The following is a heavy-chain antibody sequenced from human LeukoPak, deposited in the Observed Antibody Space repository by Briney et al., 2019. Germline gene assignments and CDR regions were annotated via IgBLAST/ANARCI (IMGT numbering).Heavy chain of an antibody. CDR3: AREYSGSYYYYFDS. J-gene: IGHJ4*02. Sequence: ASVKVSCKASGYTFTSYGISWVRQAPGQGLEWMGWISAYNGNTNYAQKLQGRVTLTTDTSTSTAYMELRSLRSDDTAVYYCAREYSGSYYYYFDSWGQGTLVTVSS. CDR2: ISAYNGNT. D-gene: IGHD1-26*01. V-gene: IGHV1-18*01. CDR1: GYTFTSYG.